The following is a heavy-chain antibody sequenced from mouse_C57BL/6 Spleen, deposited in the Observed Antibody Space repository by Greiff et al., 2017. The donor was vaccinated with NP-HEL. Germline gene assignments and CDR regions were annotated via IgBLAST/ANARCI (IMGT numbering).Heavy chain of an antibody. J-gene: IGHJ4*01. V-gene: IGHV1-54*01. D-gene: IGHD2-4*01. Sequence: QVQLKQSGAELVRPGTSVKVSCKASGYAFTNYLIEWVKQRPGQGLEWIGVINPGSGGTNYNEKFKGKATLTADKSSSTAYMQLSSLTSEDSAVYFCARVYYDYGYAMDYWGQGTSVTVSS. CDR3: ARVYYDYGYAMDY. CDR1: GYAFTNYL. CDR2: INPGSGGT.